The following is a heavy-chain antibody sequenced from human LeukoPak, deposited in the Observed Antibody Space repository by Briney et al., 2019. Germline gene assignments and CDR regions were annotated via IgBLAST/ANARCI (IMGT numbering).Heavy chain of an antibody. J-gene: IGHJ6*02. D-gene: IGHD2-2*01. Sequence: PSETLSLTCTVSGGSISSGDYDWSWIRQPPGKGLEWIGYIYYSGSTYYNPSLKSRVTISVDTSKNQFSLKLSSVTAADTAVYYCARARSEYCSSTSCQLKRFPYYYYGMDVWGQGTTVTVSS. CDR2: IYYSGST. CDR3: ARARSEYCSSTSCQLKRFPYYYYGMDV. CDR1: GGSISSGDYD. V-gene: IGHV4-30-4*01.